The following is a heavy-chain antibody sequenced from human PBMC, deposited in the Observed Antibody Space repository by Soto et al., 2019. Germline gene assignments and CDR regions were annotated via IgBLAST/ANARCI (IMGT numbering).Heavy chain of an antibody. J-gene: IGHJ4*02. CDR1: GGTFSSYA. CDR2: ITPIFGTA. V-gene: IGHV1-69*13. CDR3: AREVVGATRTFDY. D-gene: IGHD1-26*01. Sequence: SVKVSCKASGGTFSSYAISWVRQAPGQGLEWMGGITPIFGTANYAQKFQGRVTITADESTSTAYMELSSLRSEDTAVYYCAREVVGATRTFDYWGQGTLVTVSS.